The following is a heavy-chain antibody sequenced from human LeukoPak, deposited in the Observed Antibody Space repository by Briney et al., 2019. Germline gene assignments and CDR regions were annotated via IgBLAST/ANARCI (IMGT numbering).Heavy chain of an antibody. V-gene: IGHV3-48*03. CDR1: GFTLVSYE. CDR2: IDSSGRTI. CDR3: VREGARWFFDY. Sequence: GGSLRLSCAASGFTLVSYEMNWVRQAPGKGLEWVSYIDSSGRTIKYADSVRGRFTISRYNAKNSVNLQMNSLRAEDTAVYYCVREGARWFFDYWGQGTLVTVSS. J-gene: IGHJ4*02. D-gene: IGHD4-23*01.